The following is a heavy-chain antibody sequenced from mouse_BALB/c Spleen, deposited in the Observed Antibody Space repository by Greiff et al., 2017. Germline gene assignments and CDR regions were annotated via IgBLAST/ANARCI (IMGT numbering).Heavy chain of an antibody. Sequence: EVHLVESGGGLVKPGGSLKLSCATSGFTFTDYYMSWVRQPPGKALEWLGFIRNKANGYTTEYSASVKGRFTISRDNSQSILYLQMNTLRAEDSATYYCARGSTMITTVYFDYWGQGTTLTVSS. CDR2: IRNKANGYTT. D-gene: IGHD2-4*01. CDR1: GFTFTDYY. J-gene: IGHJ2*01. CDR3: ARGSTMITTVYFDY. V-gene: IGHV7-3*02.